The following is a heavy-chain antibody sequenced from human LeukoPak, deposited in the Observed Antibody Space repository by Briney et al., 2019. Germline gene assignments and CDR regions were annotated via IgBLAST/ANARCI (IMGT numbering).Heavy chain of an antibody. CDR2: IYDSGST. Sequence: PSETLSLTCTVSGGSIRSSYYYWGWIRQPPGKGLEWIGSIYDSGSTYYNPSLKSRVTISVDTSKNQFSLKLSSVTAADTAVYYCARRFITHDYRGWFDPWGQGTLVTVSS. D-gene: IGHD4-11*01. CDR1: GGSIRSSYYY. V-gene: IGHV4-39*01. J-gene: IGHJ5*02. CDR3: ARRFITHDYRGWFDP.